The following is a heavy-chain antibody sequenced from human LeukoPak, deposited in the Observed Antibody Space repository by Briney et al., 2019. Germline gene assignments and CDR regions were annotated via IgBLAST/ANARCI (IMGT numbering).Heavy chain of an antibody. CDR3: ARGELRYFDWLLRGTYFDY. CDR1: GGSFSGYY. D-gene: IGHD3-9*01. Sequence: KPSETLSLTCAVYGGSFSGYYWSWIRQPPGKGLEWIGEINHSGSTNYNPSLKSRVTISVVTSKNQFSLKLSSVTAADTAVYYCARGELRYFDWLLRGTYFDYWGQGTLVTVSS. V-gene: IGHV4-34*01. J-gene: IGHJ4*02. CDR2: INHSGST.